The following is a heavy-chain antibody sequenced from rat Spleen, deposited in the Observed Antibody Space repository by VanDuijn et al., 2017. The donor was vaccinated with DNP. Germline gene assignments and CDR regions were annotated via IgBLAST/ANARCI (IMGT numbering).Heavy chain of an antibody. D-gene: IGHD1-9*01. J-gene: IGHJ3*01. V-gene: IGHV2S12*01. Sequence: QVQLKESGPGLVQPSQTLSLTCTVSGFSLTSYGVSWVRQPPGKGLEWIAAISRGGSTYYNSALKSRLSISRDTSKSQVFLKMNSVQTEDTAMYFCARSYYGYNWFAYWGQGTLVTVSS. CDR1: GFSLTSYG. CDR2: ISRGGST. CDR3: ARSYYGYNWFAY.